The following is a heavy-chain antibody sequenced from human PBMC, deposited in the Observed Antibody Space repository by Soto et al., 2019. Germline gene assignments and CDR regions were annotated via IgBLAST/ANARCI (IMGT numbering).Heavy chain of an antibody. Sequence: GGSLRLSCAASGFTFSSYAMSWVRQAPGKGLEWVSAISGSGGSTYYADSVKGRFTISRDNSKNTLYLQMNSLRAEDTAVYYCAKGPMIVVVITEVDGAFDIWGQGTMVTVSS. J-gene: IGHJ3*02. CDR3: AKGPMIVVVITEVDGAFDI. D-gene: IGHD3-22*01. CDR1: GFTFSSYA. V-gene: IGHV3-23*01. CDR2: ISGSGGST.